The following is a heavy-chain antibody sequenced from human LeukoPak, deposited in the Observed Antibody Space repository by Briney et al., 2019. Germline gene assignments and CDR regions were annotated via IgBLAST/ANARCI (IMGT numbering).Heavy chain of an antibody. CDR2: IYYSGST. CDR1: GVSISSGGYY. Sequence: PSETLSLTCAVSGVSISSGGYYWSWIRQPPGKGLEWIGYIYYSGSTYYNPSLKSRVTISVDTSKNQFSLKLSSVTAADTAVYYCARGQPGGWSDYWGQGTLVTVSS. V-gene: IGHV4-30-4*01. CDR3: ARGQPGGWSDY. D-gene: IGHD6-19*01. J-gene: IGHJ4*02.